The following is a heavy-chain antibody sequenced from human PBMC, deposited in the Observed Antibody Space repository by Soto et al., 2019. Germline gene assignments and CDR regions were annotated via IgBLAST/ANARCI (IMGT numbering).Heavy chain of an antibody. Sequence: QITLKASGPTLVKPTPTLTLTFTFSGFSLGTTGEGVCWIRQPPGKALVWLAVSYWNDDESYSPSLKSRLTISKDTSKTQLVLTMMNMAPVDTGTYYCAKVDDVAALLAYLCQGTLVTVSS. CDR3: AKVDDVAALLAY. D-gene: IGHD6-6*01. J-gene: IGHJ4*02. CDR1: GFSLGTTGEG. CDR2: SYWNDDE. V-gene: IGHV2-5*01.